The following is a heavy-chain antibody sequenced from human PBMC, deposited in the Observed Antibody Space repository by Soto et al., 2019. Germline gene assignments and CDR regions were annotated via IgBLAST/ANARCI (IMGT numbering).Heavy chain of an antibody. CDR1: GYTFTSYG. CDR2: ISAYNGNT. CDR3: ARTIFGVVPRVNYYYYGMDV. V-gene: IGHV1-18*01. J-gene: IGHJ6*02. D-gene: IGHD3-3*01. Sequence: QVQLVQSGAEVKKPGASVKVSCKASGYTFTSYGISWVRQAPGQGLEWMGWISAYNGNTNYAQKLQGRVTMTTDTSTSTAYMELRSLRSDDTAVYYCARTIFGVVPRVNYYYYGMDVWGQGTTVTVSS.